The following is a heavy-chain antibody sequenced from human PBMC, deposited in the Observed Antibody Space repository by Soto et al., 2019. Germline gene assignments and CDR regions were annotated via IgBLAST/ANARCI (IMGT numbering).Heavy chain of an antibody. V-gene: IGHV4-39*01. CDR2: IYYIGST. CDR3: GSPTRNGEWEPSQGMEG. J-gene: IGHJ6*01. CDR1: GGSIISSSYY. Sequence: SETLSLTCTVCGGSIISSSYYWGWIRQPPGKGLEWIGSIYYIGSTYYNPSLKSRVTISVDTDKNQFSLKLSSVTSADTAVYYCGSPTRNGEWEPSQGMEGSGRRNAFTVSS. D-gene: IGHD1-26*01.